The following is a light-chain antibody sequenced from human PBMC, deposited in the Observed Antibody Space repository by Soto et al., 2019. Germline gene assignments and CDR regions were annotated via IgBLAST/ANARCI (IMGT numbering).Light chain of an antibody. Sequence: DIQITQSPSSLSASVGDRVTITCRASQSISNSLNWYQQKPGKAPRLLIYAASILQSGVPSRFSGSGSGTEFTLTISSLQSEDFAVYYCQHYNNWPWTFGQGTKVDIK. CDR2: AAS. CDR3: QHYNNWPWT. J-gene: IGKJ1*01. CDR1: QSISNS. V-gene: IGKV1-39*01.